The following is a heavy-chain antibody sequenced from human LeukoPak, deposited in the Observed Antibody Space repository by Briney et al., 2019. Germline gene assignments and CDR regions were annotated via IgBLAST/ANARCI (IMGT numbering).Heavy chain of an antibody. V-gene: IGHV3-23*01. CDR2: ISGSGGST. CDR3: ARDWGDGYNSPGY. D-gene: IGHD5-24*01. J-gene: IGHJ4*02. CDR1: GFTFSSYA. Sequence: GGSLRLSCAASGFTFSSYAMSWVRQAPGKGLEWVSVISGSGGSTYYVDSVKGRFTISRDNSKNTLYLQMNSLRAEDTAVYYCARDWGDGYNSPGYWGQGTLVTVSS.